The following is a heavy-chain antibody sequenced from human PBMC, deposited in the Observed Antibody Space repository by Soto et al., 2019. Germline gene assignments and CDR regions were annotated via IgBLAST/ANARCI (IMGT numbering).Heavy chain of an antibody. CDR2: INHSGST. V-gene: IGHV4-34*01. CDR1: GGSFSGYY. D-gene: IGHD3-9*01. CDR3: ASATYYDILTGYYPRVGTDV. Sequence: SETLSLTCAVYGGSFSGYYWSWIRQPPGKGLAWIGEINHSGSTNYNPSLKSRVTISVDTSKNKFSLKLSSVTAADTAVYYCASATYYDILTGYYPRVGTDVWGKGPTVT. J-gene: IGHJ6*04.